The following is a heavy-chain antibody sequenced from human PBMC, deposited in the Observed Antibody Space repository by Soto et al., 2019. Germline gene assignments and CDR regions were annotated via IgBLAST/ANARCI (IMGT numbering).Heavy chain of an antibody. J-gene: IGHJ6*02. Sequence: ASVKVSCKASGGTFSSYAISWVRQAPGQGLEWMGGIIPIFGTANYAQKFQGRVTITADESTSTAYMELSSLRSEDTAVYYCAAQEGVPAVSYYYGMDVWGQGTTVTVYS. CDR3: AAQEGVPAVSYYYGMDV. V-gene: IGHV1-69*13. CDR2: IIPIFGTA. CDR1: GGTFSSYA. D-gene: IGHD2-2*01.